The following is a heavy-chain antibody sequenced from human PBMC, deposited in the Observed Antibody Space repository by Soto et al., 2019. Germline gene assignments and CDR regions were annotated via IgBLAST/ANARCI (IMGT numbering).Heavy chain of an antibody. CDR1: GGSFTTYT. Sequence: QVQLVQSGAEVKKPGSSVKVTCKASGGSFTTYTFAWVRQAPGQGLEWMGRIIPILGIANYAQNFLGRVTITADKFTNTVYMELGSLGSDDTALYYCATTRGPSTMLRGARPFDYWGQGTLVTVSS. CDR2: IIPILGIA. J-gene: IGHJ4*02. CDR3: ATTRGPSTMLRGARPFDY. D-gene: IGHD3-10*01. V-gene: IGHV1-69*02.